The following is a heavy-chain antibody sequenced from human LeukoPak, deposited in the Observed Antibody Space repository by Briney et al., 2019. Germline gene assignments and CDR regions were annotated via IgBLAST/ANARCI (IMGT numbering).Heavy chain of an antibody. CDR3: ASTGYSSSWYEGQIDY. V-gene: IGHV4-38-2*02. J-gene: IGHJ4*02. CDR1: GYSISSGYY. CDR2: ICHSGRT. D-gene: IGHD6-13*01. Sequence: PSETLSLACTVSGYSISSGYYWGWIRQPPGKGLEWIGNICHSGRTYYNPSLKSRVTISVDTSKNQFSLKLTSVTAADTAVYYCASTGYSSSWYEGQIDYWGQGTLVTVSS.